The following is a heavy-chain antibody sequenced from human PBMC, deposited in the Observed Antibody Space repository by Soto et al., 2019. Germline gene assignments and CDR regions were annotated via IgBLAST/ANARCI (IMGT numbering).Heavy chain of an antibody. CDR2: IIPIFGTA. V-gene: IGHV1-69*13. Sequence: SVEVSCKASGGTFSSYAISWVLQAPGQGLEWMGGIIPIFGTANYAQKFQGRVTITADESTSTAYMELSSLRSEDTAVYYCARDLAGGSGSYYLGGFDYWGQGTLVTVSS. D-gene: IGHD3-10*01. J-gene: IGHJ4*02. CDR1: GGTFSSYA. CDR3: ARDLAGGSGSYYLGGFDY.